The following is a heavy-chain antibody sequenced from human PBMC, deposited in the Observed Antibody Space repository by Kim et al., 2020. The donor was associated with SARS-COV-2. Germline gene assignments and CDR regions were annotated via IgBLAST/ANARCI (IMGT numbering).Heavy chain of an antibody. J-gene: IGHJ3*02. V-gene: IGHV1-46*01. D-gene: IGHD2-8*02. CDR1: GYTFTSYY. Sequence: ASVKVSCKASGYTFTSYYMHWVRQAPGQGLEWMGIINPSGGSTRYAQKFQGRVTMTRDTSTSTVYMELRSLRSEDTAVYYCARPCTGGVCYGAFDIWGQGTMVTVSS. CDR3: ARPCTGGVCYGAFDI. CDR2: INPSGGST.